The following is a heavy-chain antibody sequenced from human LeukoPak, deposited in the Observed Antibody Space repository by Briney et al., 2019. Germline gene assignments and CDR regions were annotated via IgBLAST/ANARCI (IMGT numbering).Heavy chain of an antibody. J-gene: IGHJ4*02. Sequence: SVKVSCKASGGTFSSYAISWVRQAPGQGLEWMGRIIPILGIANYAQKFQGRVTITADKSTSTAYVELRSLRSEDTAVYYCAREFIGGYDSGQQLDYWGQGTLVTVSS. D-gene: IGHD5-12*01. CDR2: IIPILGIA. CDR1: GGTFSSYA. V-gene: IGHV1-69*04. CDR3: AREFIGGYDSGQQLDY.